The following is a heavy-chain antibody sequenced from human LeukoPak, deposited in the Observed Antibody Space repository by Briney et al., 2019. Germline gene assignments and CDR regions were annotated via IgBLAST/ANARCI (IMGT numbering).Heavy chain of an antibody. V-gene: IGHV3-9*01. CDR3: AEVVHDFWSGSGGVGAFDI. CDR2: ISWNSGSI. CDR1: GFTFDDYA. D-gene: IGHD3-3*01. J-gene: IGHJ3*02. Sequence: PGRSLRLSCAASGFTFDDYAMHWVRQAPGKGLEWVSGISWNSGSIGYADSVKGRFTISRDNAKNSLYLQMNSLRAEDTALYYCAEVVHDFWSGSGGVGAFDIWGQGTMVTVSS.